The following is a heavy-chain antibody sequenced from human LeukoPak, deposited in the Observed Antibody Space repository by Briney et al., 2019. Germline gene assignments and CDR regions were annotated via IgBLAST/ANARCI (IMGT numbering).Heavy chain of an antibody. CDR3: AKDRSSMQSGNYGSGLGKY. Sequence: TSVKVSCKASGFTFTSSAMQWVRQARGQRLEWIGWIVVGSGNTNYAQKFQERVTITRDMSTSTAYMELSSLRVEDTAVYYCAKDRSSMQSGNYGSGLGKYWGQGTLVTVSP. CDR2: IVVGSGNT. CDR1: GFTFTSSA. V-gene: IGHV1-58*02. J-gene: IGHJ4*02. D-gene: IGHD3-10*01.